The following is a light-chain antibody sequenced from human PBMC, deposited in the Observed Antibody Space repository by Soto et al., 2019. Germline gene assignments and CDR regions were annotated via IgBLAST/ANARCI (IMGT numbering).Light chain of an antibody. CDR2: EVS. CDR3: CSYAGSSYV. J-gene: IGLJ1*01. V-gene: IGLV2-23*02. Sequence: QSVLTQPASVFGSPGQSITSSCTGASSDVGSYNLVSWYQQHPGKAPKLMIYEVSKRPSGVSNRFSGSKSGNTASPTISGLQAEDEADYYCCSYAGSSYVFGTGTKVPVL. CDR1: SSDVGSYNL.